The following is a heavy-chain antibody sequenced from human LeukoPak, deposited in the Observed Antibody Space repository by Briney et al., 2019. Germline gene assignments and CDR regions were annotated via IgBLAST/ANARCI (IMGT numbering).Heavy chain of an antibody. CDR3: ARPLYRHGDYSLFY. V-gene: IGHV1-8*01. D-gene: IGHD4-17*01. CDR1: GYTFTSYD. J-gene: IGHJ4*02. Sequence: ASVKVSCKASGYTFTSYDINWVRQVTGQGLEWMGWMNPNSGNTGYAQKFQGRVTMTRNTSISTAYMELSSLRSEDTAVYYCARPLYRHGDYSLFYWGQGTLVTVSS. CDR2: MNPNSGNT.